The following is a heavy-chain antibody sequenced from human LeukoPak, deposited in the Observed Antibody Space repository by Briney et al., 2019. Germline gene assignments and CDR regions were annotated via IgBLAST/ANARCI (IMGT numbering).Heavy chain of an antibody. CDR3: KEVDY. CDR1: GFTFITYS. J-gene: IGHJ4*02. V-gene: IGHV3-48*01. Sequence: GGSLRLSCAASGFTFITYSMNWVRQAPGKGLEWVSYISSSSSTIYYADSVKGRFTISRDNSKNTLYLQMNSLRVEDTAVYYCKEVDYWGQGTLVTVSS. CDR2: ISSSSSTI.